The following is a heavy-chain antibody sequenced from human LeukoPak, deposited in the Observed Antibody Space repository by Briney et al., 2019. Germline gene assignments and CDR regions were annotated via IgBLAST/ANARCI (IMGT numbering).Heavy chain of an antibody. CDR1: GGSISSYY. CDR2: IYYSGST. Sequence: SETLSLTCTVSGGSISSYYWSWIRQPPGKGLEWIGYIYYSGSTSYNPSLKSRVTISVDTSKNQFSLKLSSVTAADTAVYYCARHGYYYGLALYDYWGQGTLVTVSS. J-gene: IGHJ4*02. D-gene: IGHD3-10*01. CDR3: ARHGYYYGLALYDY. V-gene: IGHV4-59*08.